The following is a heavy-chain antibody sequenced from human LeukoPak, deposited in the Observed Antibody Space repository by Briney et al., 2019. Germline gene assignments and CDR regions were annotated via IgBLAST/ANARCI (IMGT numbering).Heavy chain of an antibody. J-gene: IGHJ4*02. D-gene: IGHD6-13*01. CDR3: ARSADGTLDY. Sequence: SQTLSLTCAISGDSVSSNSAAGNWIRQSPSRGLEWLGRTYYRSRWYNDYAVSVKSRITVNPDTSKNQFSLHLNSVTPDDTAVYYCARSADGTLDYWGQGTLVTVSS. CDR2: TYYRSRWYN. CDR1: GDSVSSNSAA. V-gene: IGHV6-1*01.